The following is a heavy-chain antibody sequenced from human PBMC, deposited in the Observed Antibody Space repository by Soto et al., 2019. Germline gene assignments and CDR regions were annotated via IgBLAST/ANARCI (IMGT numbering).Heavy chain of an antibody. V-gene: IGHV3-33*01. D-gene: IGHD3-10*01. J-gene: IGHJ4*02. CDR3: XXSPRVRGGTASRGC. CDR2: IYYDGSKK. Sequence: QVQLVESGGGVVQPGRSLRLSCAASGFTFDNFGMHWVRQAPGKGLEWVSVIYYDGSKKYYADSVRGRFTISRDNSKNMLYLQXDSLRAEDTATXYXXXSPRVRGGTASRGCWGQGTLVTVSS. CDR1: GFTFDNFG.